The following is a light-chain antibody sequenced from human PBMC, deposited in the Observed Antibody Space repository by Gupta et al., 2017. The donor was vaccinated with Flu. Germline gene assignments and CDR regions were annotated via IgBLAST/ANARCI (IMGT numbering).Light chain of an antibody. V-gene: IGKV1-39*01. Sequence: DIQMTQSPSSLSASVGDRVTITCRASQSLKRYLNWYQQKPGKAPKLLIYTASSLQSGVPSRFSGSGSGTDFTLTITSLQPGDFATYYCQQTDSTPLTFGGGTKVEIK. CDR3: QQTDSTPLT. CDR2: TAS. CDR1: QSLKRY. J-gene: IGKJ4*01.